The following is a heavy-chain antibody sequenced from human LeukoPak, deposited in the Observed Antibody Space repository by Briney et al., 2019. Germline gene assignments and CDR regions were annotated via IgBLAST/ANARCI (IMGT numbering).Heavy chain of an antibody. D-gene: IGHD1-26*01. CDR2: VFLKIRSP. CDR3: ARGSSGSHTLDD. V-gene: IGHV1-69*06. CDR1: GCTFTNYG. J-gene: IGHJ4*02. Sequence: GASVKVSCKSTGCTFTNYGFTWMRQAPGQGLELIGVVFLKIRSPNYAQRFQDRVTITADRSTNTTYLDLSRLTSDDTAVYYCARGSSGSHTLDDWGQGTLVTVFS.